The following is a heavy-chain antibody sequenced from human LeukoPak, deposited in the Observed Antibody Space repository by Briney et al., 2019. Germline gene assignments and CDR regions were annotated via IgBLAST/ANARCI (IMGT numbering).Heavy chain of an antibody. CDR3: AKGSYYCSSSSCPQYYYYMDV. CDR2: IRYDGSDK. Sequence: GGSLRLSCAASGFTFNSYGMHWVRQAPGKGLEWVAFIRYDGSDKYYADSVKGRLTISRDNSKNTLYLKMSSLRAEDTAVYYCAKGSYYCSSSSCPQYYYYMDVWGKGTTVTVPS. J-gene: IGHJ6*03. CDR1: GFTFNSYG. D-gene: IGHD2-2*01. V-gene: IGHV3-30*02.